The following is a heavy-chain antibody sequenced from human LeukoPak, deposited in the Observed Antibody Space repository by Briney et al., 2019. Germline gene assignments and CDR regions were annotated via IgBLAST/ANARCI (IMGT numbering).Heavy chain of an antibody. V-gene: IGHV3-30*19. J-gene: IGHJ4*02. Sequence: PGGSLRLSCAASGFTFSSYGMHWVRQAPGKGLEWVAVISYDGSNKYYADSVKGRFTISRDNSKNTLYLQMNSLRAEDTAVYYCARGLGSGSYYRYFDYWGQGTLVTVSS. CDR1: GFTFSSYG. D-gene: IGHD1-26*01. CDR2: ISYDGSNK. CDR3: ARGLGSGSYYRYFDY.